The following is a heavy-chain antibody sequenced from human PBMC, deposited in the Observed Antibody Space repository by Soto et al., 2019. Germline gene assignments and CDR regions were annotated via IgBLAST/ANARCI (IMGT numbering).Heavy chain of an antibody. V-gene: IGHV1-18*04. J-gene: IGHJ4*02. CDR1: GYTFTSYG. D-gene: IGHD4-17*01. CDR2: ISAYNGNT. Sequence: ASVKVSCKASGYTFTSYGISWVRQPPGQGLERMGWISAYNGNTNYAQKLQGRVTMTTDTSTSTAYMELRSLRSVDTAVYYCARVGDYGDYLSYWGQGTLVTVSS. CDR3: ARVGDYGDYLSY.